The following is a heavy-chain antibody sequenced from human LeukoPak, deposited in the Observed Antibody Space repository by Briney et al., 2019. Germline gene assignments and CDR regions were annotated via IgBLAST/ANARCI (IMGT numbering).Heavy chain of an antibody. D-gene: IGHD3-22*01. CDR2: ISAYNGNT. Sequence: ASVKVSCKASGYTFTSYGISWVRQAPGQGLEWMGWISAYNGNTNYAQKPQGRVTMTTDTSTSTAYMELRSLRSDDTAVYYCATQGTTKYYDSSFDYWGQGTLVTVSS. V-gene: IGHV1-18*01. CDR3: ATQGTTKYYDSSFDY. J-gene: IGHJ4*02. CDR1: GYTFTSYG.